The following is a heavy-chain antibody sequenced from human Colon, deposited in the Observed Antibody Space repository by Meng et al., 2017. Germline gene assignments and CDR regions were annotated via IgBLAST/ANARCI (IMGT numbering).Heavy chain of an antibody. J-gene: IGHJ6*02. CDR2: IIPICGTA. CDR1: GGTFSSYA. D-gene: IGHD1-26*01. Sequence: SVKVSCKASGGTFSSYAISWGRQAPGQGLEWMGGIIPICGTANYAQKFQGRVTITADESTSTAYMELSSLRSDDTAVYYCARGLGGIVGATTFYYGMDVWGQGTTVTVSS. V-gene: IGHV1-69*13. CDR3: ARGLGGIVGATTFYYGMDV.